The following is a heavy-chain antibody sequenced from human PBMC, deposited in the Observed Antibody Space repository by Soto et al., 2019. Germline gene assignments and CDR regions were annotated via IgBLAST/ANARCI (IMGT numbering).Heavy chain of an antibody. CDR2: IVVGSGNT. CDR3: ARDIGNGYSVYDRYYYYYGLDV. CDR1: GFTFTSSA. Sequence: ASVKVSCKASGFTFTSSAVQWVRQARGQRLEWIGWIVVGSGNTNYAQKFQERVTITRDMSTSTAYMELSSVTAADTAVYYCARDIGNGYSVYDRYYYYYGLDVWGQGTTVTVSS. J-gene: IGHJ6*02. D-gene: IGHD5-12*01. V-gene: IGHV1-58*01.